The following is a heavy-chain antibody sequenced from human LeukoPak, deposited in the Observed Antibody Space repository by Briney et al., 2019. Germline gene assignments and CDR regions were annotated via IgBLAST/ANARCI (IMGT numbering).Heavy chain of an antibody. J-gene: IGHJ6*02. CDR2: IYYSGST. Sequence: SETLSLTCSVSGDSISSGDYFWNWIRQQPGKGLEWIGYIYYSGSTFYNPSLKSRVTISVDKSKNQFSLNLSSVTAADTAVYYCAMWWYYYYGMDVWGQGTTVTVSS. CDR1: GDSISSGDYF. D-gene: IGHD2-21*01. CDR3: AMWWYYYYGMDV. V-gene: IGHV4-31*09.